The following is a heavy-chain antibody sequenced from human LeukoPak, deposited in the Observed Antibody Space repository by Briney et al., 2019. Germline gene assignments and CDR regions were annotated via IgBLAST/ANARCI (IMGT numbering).Heavy chain of an antibody. V-gene: IGHV3-7*05. CDR1: GFSFSSTW. Sequence: GGSLRLSCAASGFSFSSTWMTWVRQAPGKGLERVANINKDGSEKYYVDSVKGRFTISRDNAKNSLYLQMNSLRAEDTALYYCARLYSDYWGQGTLVTVSS. CDR3: ARLYSDY. CDR2: INKDGSEK. D-gene: IGHD2-15*01. J-gene: IGHJ4*02.